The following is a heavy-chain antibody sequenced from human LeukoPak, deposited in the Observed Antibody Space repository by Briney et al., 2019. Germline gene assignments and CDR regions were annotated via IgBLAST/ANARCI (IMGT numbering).Heavy chain of an antibody. CDR3: ARSGGYSSPQNY. CDR2: IYSSGST. V-gene: IGHV4-59*01. Sequence: PSETLSLTCTVSGGSISSYYWSWIRQPPGKGLEWIGYIYSSGSTNYNSSLKSRVTISVDTSKNQFSLKLTSVAAADTAVYYCARSGGYSSPQNYWGQGTLVTVSS. D-gene: IGHD6-19*01. CDR1: GGSISSYY. J-gene: IGHJ4*02.